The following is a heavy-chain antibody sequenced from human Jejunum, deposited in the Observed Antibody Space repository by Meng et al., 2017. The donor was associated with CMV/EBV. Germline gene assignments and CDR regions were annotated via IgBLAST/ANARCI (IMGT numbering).Heavy chain of an antibody. CDR1: GFTFSNAW. D-gene: IGHD5-12*01. CDR2: IKIKSHGGAM. CDR3: TAGLGYSDCDY. V-gene: IGHV3-15*01. J-gene: IGHJ4*02. Sequence: EVQLVESXGGLVKPGXSLRVSCAASGFTFSNAWMSWVRQAPGKGLEWVGRIKIKSHGGAMDYAAPVKGRFTISRDDSKNMLYLQMNSLKTEDTAVYYCTAGLGYSDCDYWGQGTLVTVSS.